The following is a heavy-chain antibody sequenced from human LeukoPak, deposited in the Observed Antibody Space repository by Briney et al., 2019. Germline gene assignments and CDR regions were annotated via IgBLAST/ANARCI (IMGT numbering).Heavy chain of an antibody. CDR3: ARVGSWGSFDY. Sequence: AGGSLRLSCAASGFTFSSYWMSWVRQAPGKGLEWVANIKQDGSEKDYVDSVKGRFTISRDNAKNSLYLQMDSLRAEDTAMYYCARVGSWGSFDYWGQGTLVTVSS. V-gene: IGHV3-7*01. D-gene: IGHD6-13*01. J-gene: IGHJ4*02. CDR1: GFTFSSYW. CDR2: IKQDGSEK.